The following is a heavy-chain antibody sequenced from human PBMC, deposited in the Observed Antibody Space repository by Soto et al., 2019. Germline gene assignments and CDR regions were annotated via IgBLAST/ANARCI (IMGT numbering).Heavy chain of an antibody. CDR1: GDSVSSNSAA. Sequence: SQTLSLTCAISGDSVSSNSAAWNWIRQSPSRGLEWLGRTYYRSKWYNDYAVSVKSRITINPDTSKNQFSLQLNSVTPEDTAVYYCARDPGITGTTYYYYYYGMDVWGQGTTVTVSS. CDR3: ARDPGITGTTYYYYYYGMDV. D-gene: IGHD1-20*01. V-gene: IGHV6-1*01. J-gene: IGHJ6*02. CDR2: TYYRSKWYN.